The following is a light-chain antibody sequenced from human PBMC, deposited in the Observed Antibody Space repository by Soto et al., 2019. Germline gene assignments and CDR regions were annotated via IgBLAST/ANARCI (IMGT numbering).Light chain of an antibody. V-gene: IGLV2-11*01. J-gene: IGLJ3*02. CDR1: SSDVGGYNY. CDR2: GVS. Sequence: QSALTQPRSVSGSLGQSVTISCTGTSSDVGGYNYVSWYQQHPGKAPKLMIYGVSKRPSGVPDRFSGSKSGNTASLTISGLQAEDEADYYCCSYAGSYTWVFGGGTKVTVL. CDR3: CSYAGSYTWV.